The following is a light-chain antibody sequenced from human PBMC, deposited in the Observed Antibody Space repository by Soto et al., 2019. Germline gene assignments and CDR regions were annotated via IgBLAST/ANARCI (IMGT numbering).Light chain of an antibody. V-gene: IGLV2-14*01. J-gene: IGLJ1*01. CDR2: DVS. CDR3: SSYTSATTYV. Sequence: AVLTQPASVSGSRGQSMTVSCTGTSSDVGAYNYDSWYQQYPGEAPKVIIYDVSHRPAGVSNRFSGSKSGNTASLTISGLQTQDEADYYCSSYTSATTYVFGTGTKVTV. CDR1: SSDVGAYNY.